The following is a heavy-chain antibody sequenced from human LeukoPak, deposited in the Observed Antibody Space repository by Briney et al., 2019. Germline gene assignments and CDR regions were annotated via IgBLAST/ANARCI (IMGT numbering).Heavy chain of an antibody. D-gene: IGHD1-1*01. Sequence: SETLSLTCTVSGGSISSYYWSWIRQPPGKGLQWIGYIYYSGSTNYNPSLKSRVTMSVDTSKNQFSLKLSSVTAADTALYYCARGGAGNASDIWGQGTMVNVSS. CDR2: IYYSGST. CDR1: GGSISSYY. CDR3: ARGGAGNASDI. V-gene: IGHV4-59*01. J-gene: IGHJ3*02.